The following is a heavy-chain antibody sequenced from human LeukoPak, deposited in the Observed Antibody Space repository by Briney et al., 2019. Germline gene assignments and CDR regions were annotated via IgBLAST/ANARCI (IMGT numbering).Heavy chain of an antibody. CDR2: IKEDGSEK. J-gene: IGHJ5*02. D-gene: IGHD2-21*01. CDR1: GFSFSSYW. Sequence: GGSLRLSCAASGFSFSSYWMSWVRQAPGKGLEWVANIKEDGSEKYYVDSVKGRFTISRDNAKNSLCLQMNSLRVEDTAVYYCARDRISAISRGWFDPWGQGTLVTVSS. V-gene: IGHV3-7*01. CDR3: ARDRISAISRGWFDP.